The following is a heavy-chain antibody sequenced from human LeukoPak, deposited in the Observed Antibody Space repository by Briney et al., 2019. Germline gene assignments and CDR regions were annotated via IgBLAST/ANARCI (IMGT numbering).Heavy chain of an antibody. D-gene: IGHD3-22*01. CDR1: GGSISSGSYY. CDR3: ARDLEYYDSGGE. Sequence: PSETLSLTCTVSGGSISSGSYYWSWIRQPAGKGLEWIGRIYTCGSTNYNPSLKSRVTISVDTSKNQFSLKLSSVTAADTAVYYCARDLEYYDSGGEWGQGTLVTVSS. CDR2: IYTCGST. V-gene: IGHV4-61*02. J-gene: IGHJ4*02.